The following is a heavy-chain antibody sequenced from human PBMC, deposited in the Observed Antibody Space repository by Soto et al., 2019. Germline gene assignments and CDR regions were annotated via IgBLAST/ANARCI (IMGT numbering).Heavy chain of an antibody. Sequence: PGESLKISCQATGYKFTGYWIGWVRQMAGKGLEWIGIIYPGDSDTRYSPSFQGQVTISADKSTNTAYLQWSSLKASDTAMYYCARQSCCGAACYSYLPFDDWGLGPQVTVSS. D-gene: IGHD2-15*01. CDR2: IYPGDSDT. CDR3: ARQSCCGAACYSYLPFDD. CDR1: GYKFTGYW. V-gene: IGHV5-51*01. J-gene: IGHJ4*02.